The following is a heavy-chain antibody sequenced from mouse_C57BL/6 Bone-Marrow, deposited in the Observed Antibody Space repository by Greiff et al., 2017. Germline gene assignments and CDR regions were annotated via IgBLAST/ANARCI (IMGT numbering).Heavy chain of an antibody. Sequence: QVQLQQPGAELVMPGASVKLSCKASGYTFTSYWMHWVKQRPGQGLEWIGEIDPSDSYTNYNQKFKGKSTLTVDKSSSTAYMQLSSLTSEDSAVYYCARRYYGSSWAMDYWGQGTSVTASS. D-gene: IGHD1-1*01. J-gene: IGHJ4*01. V-gene: IGHV1-69*01. CDR1: GYTFTSYW. CDR2: IDPSDSYT. CDR3: ARRYYGSSWAMDY.